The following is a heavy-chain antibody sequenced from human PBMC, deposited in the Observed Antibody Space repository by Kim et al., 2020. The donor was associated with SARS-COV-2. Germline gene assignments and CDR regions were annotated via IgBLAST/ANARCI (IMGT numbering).Heavy chain of an antibody. D-gene: IGHD6-13*01. Sequence: GGSLRLSCAASGFTFSSYAMSWVRQAPGKGLEWVSAISGSGGSTYYADSVKGRFTISRDNSKNTLYLQMNSLRAEDTAVYYCAKVEGSSGRNGSRILDYWGQGALVTVSS. CDR2: ISGSGGST. CDR1: GFTFSSYA. J-gene: IGHJ4*02. V-gene: IGHV3-23*01. CDR3: AKVEGSSGRNGSRILDY.